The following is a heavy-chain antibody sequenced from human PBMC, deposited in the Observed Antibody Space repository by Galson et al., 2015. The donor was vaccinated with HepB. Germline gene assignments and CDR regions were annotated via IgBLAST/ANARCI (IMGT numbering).Heavy chain of an antibody. CDR1: GYTFTGYY. V-gene: IGHV1-2*05. J-gene: IGHJ4*02. CDR2: INPNSGGT. Sequence: SVKVSCKASGYTFTGYYLHWVRQAPGQGLEWMGRINPNSGGTNYAQKFQGRVIMTRDTSITTAYMELRRLGSDDTVVYYCARESQVLRYFDWSRGAYFDYGGQGTLVAVSS. CDR3: ARESQVLRYFDWSRGAYFDY. D-gene: IGHD3-9*01.